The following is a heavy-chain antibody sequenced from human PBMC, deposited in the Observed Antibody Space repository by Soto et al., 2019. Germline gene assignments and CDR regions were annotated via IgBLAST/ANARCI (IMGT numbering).Heavy chain of an antibody. CDR1: GFTFSSNS. CDR3: ARGNCGGNCYYAFDI. D-gene: IGHD2-21*02. Sequence: EVQLVESGGGLVKPGGSLRLSCAASGFTFSSNSMNWVRQAPGKGLEWVSSISSSSTYIYYADSVKGRFTISRDNAKNSLYLQMSSLRAEDTAVYYCARGNCGGNCYYAFDIWGQGTMVTVSS. J-gene: IGHJ3*02. V-gene: IGHV3-21*01. CDR2: ISSSSTYI.